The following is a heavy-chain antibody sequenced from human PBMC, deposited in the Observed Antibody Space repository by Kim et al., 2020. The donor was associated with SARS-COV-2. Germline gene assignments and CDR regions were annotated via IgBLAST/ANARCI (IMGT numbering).Heavy chain of an antibody. V-gene: IGHV4-30-2*05. Sequence: SLKSRGTRSVDTSKNQFSRKLSSVTAADTAVYYCARFRQSVVPAAMYFDYWGQGTLVTVSS. J-gene: IGHJ4*02. D-gene: IGHD2-2*01. CDR3: ARFRQSVVPAAMYFDY.